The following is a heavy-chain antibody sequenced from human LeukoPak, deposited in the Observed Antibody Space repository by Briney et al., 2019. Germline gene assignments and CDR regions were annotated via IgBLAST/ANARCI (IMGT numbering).Heavy chain of an antibody. V-gene: IGHV1-2*02. D-gene: IGHD3-9*01. J-gene: IGHJ5*02. Sequence: GASVKASCKASGYTFTGYYMNWMRQAPGQGLEWMGWINPNNGATNYAQKFQGRVTMTRDTSMSTAYMELSSLRSGDTAVYYCSRVDSRYRDKMRFDPWGQGTLVTVSS. CDR3: SRVDSRYRDKMRFDP. CDR1: GYTFTGYY. CDR2: INPNNGAT.